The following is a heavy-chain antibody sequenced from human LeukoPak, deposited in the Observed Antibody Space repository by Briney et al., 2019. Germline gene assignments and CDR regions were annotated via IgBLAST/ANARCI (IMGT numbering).Heavy chain of an antibody. D-gene: IGHD2-2*01. J-gene: IGHJ4*02. CDR1: GGSISSGGYY. Sequence: PSETLSLSCTVSGGSISSGGYYWSWIRQPPGKGLEWIGYIYHSGSTYYNPSLKSRVTISVDRSKNQFSLKLSSVTAADTAVYYCARFGGAGYCSSTSCFTFDYWGQGTLVTVSS. V-gene: IGHV4-30-2*01. CDR3: ARFGGAGYCSSTSCFTFDY. CDR2: IYHSGST.